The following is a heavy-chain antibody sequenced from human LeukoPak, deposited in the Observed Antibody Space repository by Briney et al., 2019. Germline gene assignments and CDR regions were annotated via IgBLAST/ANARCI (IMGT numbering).Heavy chain of an antibody. J-gene: IGHJ4*02. Sequence: ASVKVSCKASGYTFTGYYIHWVRQAPGQGLEWMGWINPNSGGTNYAQKFQGRVTMTRDTSISTAYMELSRLRSDDTAVYFCARVKAYGGAGDFDYWGQGTLVTVSS. D-gene: IGHD3-10*01. CDR1: GYTFTGYY. CDR3: ARVKAYGGAGDFDY. CDR2: INPNSGGT. V-gene: IGHV1-2*02.